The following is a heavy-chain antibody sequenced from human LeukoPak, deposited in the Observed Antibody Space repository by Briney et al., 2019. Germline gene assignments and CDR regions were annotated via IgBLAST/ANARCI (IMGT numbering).Heavy chain of an antibody. D-gene: IGHD2-15*01. CDR3: AKLLGYCSGGSCYGNDY. Sequence: PGGSLRLSCAASGFTVSSYAMTWVRQAPGKGLEWVAVISYDGSNKYYADSVKGRFTISRDNSKNTLYLQMNSLRAEDTAVYYCAKLLGYCSGGSCYGNDYWGQGTLVTVSS. CDR1: GFTVSSYA. J-gene: IGHJ4*02. V-gene: IGHV3-30*18. CDR2: ISYDGSNK.